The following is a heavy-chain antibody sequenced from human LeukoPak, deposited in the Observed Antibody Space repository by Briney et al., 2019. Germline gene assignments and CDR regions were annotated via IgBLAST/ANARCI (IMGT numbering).Heavy chain of an antibody. CDR3: ARVRRITMVRGVNWFDP. CDR1: GFTFSSYW. CDR2: IKQDGSEK. D-gene: IGHD3-10*01. V-gene: IGHV3-7*01. Sequence: PGGSLRLSCAASGFTFSSYWMSWVRQAPVKGLEWVANIKQDGSEKYYVDSVKGRFTISRDNAKNSLYLQMNSLRAEDTAVYYCARVRRITMVRGVNWFDPWGQGTLVTVSS. J-gene: IGHJ5*02.